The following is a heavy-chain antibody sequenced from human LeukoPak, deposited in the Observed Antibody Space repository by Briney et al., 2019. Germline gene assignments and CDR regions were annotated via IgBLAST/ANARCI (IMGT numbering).Heavy chain of an antibody. CDR1: GYTFTGYY. J-gene: IGHJ4*02. D-gene: IGHD2-2*01. CDR2: INPNSGGT. V-gene: IGHV1-2*02. CDR3: ARTHCSSTSCYPYFDY. Sequence: ALVKVSCKASGYTFTGYYMHWVRQAPGRGLEWMGWINPNSGGTNYAQKFQGRVTMTRDTSITTAYMELSRLRSDDTAVYYCARTHCSSTSCYPYFDYWGQGTLVTVSS.